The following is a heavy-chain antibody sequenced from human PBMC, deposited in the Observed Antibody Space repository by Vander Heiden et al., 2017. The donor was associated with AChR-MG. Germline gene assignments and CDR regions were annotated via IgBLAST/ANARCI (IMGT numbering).Heavy chain of an antibody. Sequence: EVQLLESGGGLVQPGGSMRLSCAAPGYTFSNYAMSWVRQAPGKWLGLVSAICCSGFTTYYADSVGGRFTITRDNSENTLYLQMNSLRAEDTAVYYCAKERSFYYDSNAYRPAFDIWGQGTMVAVSS. V-gene: IGHV3-23*01. D-gene: IGHD3-22*01. CDR3: AKERSFYYDSNAYRPAFDI. J-gene: IGHJ3*02. CDR1: GYTFSNYA. CDR2: ICCSGFTT.